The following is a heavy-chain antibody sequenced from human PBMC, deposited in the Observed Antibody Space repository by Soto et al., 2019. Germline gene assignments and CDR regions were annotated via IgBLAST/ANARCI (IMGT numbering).Heavy chain of an antibody. CDR3: ARVRLYYDSSFQH. CDR1: GFPFSSYA. Sequence: GGSLRLSCAASGFPFSSYAMNWVRQAPGKGLEWVSYISSSGSTIYYADSVKGRFTISRDNAKNSLYLQMNSLRAEDTAVYYCARVRLYYDSSFQHWGQGTLVTVSS. D-gene: IGHD3-22*01. J-gene: IGHJ1*01. CDR2: ISSSGSTI. V-gene: IGHV3-48*03.